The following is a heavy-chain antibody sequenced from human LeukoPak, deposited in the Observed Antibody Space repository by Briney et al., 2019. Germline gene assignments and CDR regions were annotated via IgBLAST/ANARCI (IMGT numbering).Heavy chain of an antibody. CDR3: ARFSTVLAYFDY. J-gene: IGHJ4*02. Sequence: PSETLSLTCAVYGGSFSGYYWSWIRQPPGKGLEWIGEINHSGSTNYNPSLKSRVTISVDTSKNQFSLKLSSVTAADTAVYYCARFSTVLAYFDYWGQGTLVTVSS. V-gene: IGHV4-34*01. CDR2: INHSGST. D-gene: IGHD4-17*01. CDR1: GGSFSGYY.